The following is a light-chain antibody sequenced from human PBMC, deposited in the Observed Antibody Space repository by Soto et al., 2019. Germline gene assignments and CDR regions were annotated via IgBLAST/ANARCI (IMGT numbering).Light chain of an antibody. J-gene: IGLJ1*01. CDR1: ISDVGGYNY. CDR2: EVN. Sequence: QSVLAQPASACGSPGQSDAISCTGTISDVGGYNYVSWYQQHPGKAPKLMIYEVNKRPSGVPDRFSGSKSGNTASLTVSGLQAEDEADYYCSSYAGSSNVFGTGTTVTV. V-gene: IGLV2-8*01. CDR3: SSYAGSSNV.